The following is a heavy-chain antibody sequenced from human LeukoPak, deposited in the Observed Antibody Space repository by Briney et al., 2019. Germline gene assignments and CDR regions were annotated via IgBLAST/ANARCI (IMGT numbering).Heavy chain of an antibody. D-gene: IGHD3-22*01. CDR3: ARHPPYYYDSSGYYLDHYYGMDV. CDR2: IYPGDSDT. CDR1: GYSFTSYW. V-gene: IGHV5-51*01. J-gene: IGHJ6*02. Sequence: HGESLKISCKGSGYSFTSYWIGWARQMLGKGLEWMGIIYPGDSDTRYSPSFQGQVTISADKSISTAYLQWSSLKASDTAMYYCARHPPYYYDSSGYYLDHYYGMDVWGQGTTVTVSS.